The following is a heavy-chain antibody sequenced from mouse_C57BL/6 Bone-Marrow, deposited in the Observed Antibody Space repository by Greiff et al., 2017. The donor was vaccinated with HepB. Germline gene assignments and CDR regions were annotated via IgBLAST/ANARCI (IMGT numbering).Heavy chain of an antibody. Sequence: QVQLQQSGAELVRPGTSVKVSCKASGYAFTNYLIEWVKQRPGQGLEWIGVINPGSGGTNYNEKFKGKATLTADKSSSTAYMQLSSLTSEDSAVYFCARSYDGYYFSFAYWGQGTLVTVSA. J-gene: IGHJ3*01. D-gene: IGHD2-3*01. CDR2: INPGSGGT. CDR1: GYAFTNYL. V-gene: IGHV1-54*01. CDR3: ARSYDGYYFSFAY.